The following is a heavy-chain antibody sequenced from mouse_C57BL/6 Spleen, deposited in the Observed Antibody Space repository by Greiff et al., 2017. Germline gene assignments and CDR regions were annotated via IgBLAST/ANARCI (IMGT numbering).Heavy chain of an antibody. D-gene: IGHD2-2*01. CDR2: IYPGSGNT. CDR1: GYTFTDYY. Sequence: QVQLQQSGAELVRPGASVKLSCKASGYTFTDYYINWVKQRPGQGLEWIARIYPGSGNTYYNEKFKGKATLTAAASSSTAYMQLSSLTSEDSAVYFCARAGGWLPYYYAMDYWGQGTSVTVSS. J-gene: IGHJ4*01. CDR3: ARAGGWLPYYYAMDY. V-gene: IGHV1-76*01.